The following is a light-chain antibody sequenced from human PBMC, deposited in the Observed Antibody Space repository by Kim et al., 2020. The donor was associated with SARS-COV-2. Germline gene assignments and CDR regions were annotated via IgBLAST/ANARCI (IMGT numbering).Light chain of an antibody. J-gene: IGKJ1*01. CDR1: QSVSSSY. CDR3: QQYGSSQT. V-gene: IGKV3-20*01. Sequence: LSPGERATLYCRASQSVSSSYLAWYQQKPGQAPRLLIYGASSRATGIPDRFSGSGSGTDFTLTISRLEPEDFAVYYCQQYGSSQTFGQGTKVDIK. CDR2: GAS.